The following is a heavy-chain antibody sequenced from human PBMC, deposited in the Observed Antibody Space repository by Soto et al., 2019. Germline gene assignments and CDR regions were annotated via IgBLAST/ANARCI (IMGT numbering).Heavy chain of an antibody. D-gene: IGHD6-6*01. CDR2: IVVGSGNT. Sequence: SVKVSCKASGFTFTSAAVQWVRQARGQRLEWIGWIVVGSGNTNYAQKFQERVTITRDMSTSTAYMELSSLRSEDTAVYYCATTPYSSSSLYYYGMDVWGQGTTVTVSS. J-gene: IGHJ6*02. CDR1: GFTFTSAA. CDR3: ATTPYSSSSLYYYGMDV. V-gene: IGHV1-58*01.